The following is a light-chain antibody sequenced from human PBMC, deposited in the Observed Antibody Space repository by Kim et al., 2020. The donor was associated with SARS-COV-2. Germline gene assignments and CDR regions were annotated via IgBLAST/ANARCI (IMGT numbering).Light chain of an antibody. Sequence: ALGKTGRITCGGNNIGSKSVHWDPHKTRAAPELVVYDDSDPSSGIPERCSGSNSGNTATLTISRVEAGDEADYYCQVWDSSSDRVVFGGGTQLTVL. CDR3: QVWDSSSDRVV. V-gene: IGLV3-21*03. J-gene: IGLJ2*01. CDR1: NIGSKS. CDR2: DDS.